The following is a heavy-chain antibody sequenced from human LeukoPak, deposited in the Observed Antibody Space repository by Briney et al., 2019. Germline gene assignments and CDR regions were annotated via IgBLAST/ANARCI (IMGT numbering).Heavy chain of an antibody. J-gene: IGHJ4*02. CDR1: GFTFSTYS. V-gene: IGHV3-7*03. CDR3: AREYCSGGTCYLPGY. CDR2: IKQDGSEK. D-gene: IGHD2-15*01. Sequence: GGSLRLSCAASGFTFSTYSMSWVRQAPGTGLEWVANIKQDGSEKYYVDSVKGRFTISRDNAKNSLYLQMDSLRAEDTAVYYCAREYCSGGTCYLPGYWGQGTLVTVSS.